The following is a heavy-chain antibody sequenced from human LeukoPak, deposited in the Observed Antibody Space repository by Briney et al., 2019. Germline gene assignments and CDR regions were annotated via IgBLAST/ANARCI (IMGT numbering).Heavy chain of an antibody. CDR3: STWTDLYDY. J-gene: IGHJ4*02. CDR1: GFTFSSYA. CDR2: IRGKTDGGTA. D-gene: IGHD3/OR15-3a*01. Sequence: GGSLRLSCAASGFTFSSYAMSWVRQAPGKGLDWVGRIRGKTDGGTADHAASVKDRFTISRDDSQNMLYLQMNSLKTEDTAVYYCSTWTDLYDYWGQGTLVTVSS. V-gene: IGHV3-15*01.